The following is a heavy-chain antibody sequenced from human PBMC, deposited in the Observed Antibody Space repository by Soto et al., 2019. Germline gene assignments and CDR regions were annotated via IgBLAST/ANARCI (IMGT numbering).Heavy chain of an antibody. D-gene: IGHD2-2*01. Sequence: EVQLLESGGGLVQPGGSLRLSCAASGFTFSSYAMSWVRQAPGKGLEWVSAISGSGGSTYYADSVKGRFTISRDNSKNTLYLQMNSLRAEDTAVYYCAAMTTTPIYYYYGMDVWGQGTTVTVSS. V-gene: IGHV3-23*01. CDR3: AAMTTTPIYYYYGMDV. CDR1: GFTFSSYA. CDR2: ISGSGGST. J-gene: IGHJ6*02.